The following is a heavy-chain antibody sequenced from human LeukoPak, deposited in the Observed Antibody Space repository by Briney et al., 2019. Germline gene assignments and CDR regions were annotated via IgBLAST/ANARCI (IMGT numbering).Heavy chain of an antibody. J-gene: IGHJ5*01. D-gene: IGHD6-13*01. CDR3: TRAIRATGTDS. CDR1: GFTFSRSS. CDR2: ITSNGSQT. Sequence: GGSLRLSCVGSGFTFSRSSMNWVRQAPGKGLEWVSSITSNGSQTYYADALKGRFIISRDNVKNSLYLQMSSLRAEDTAVYYCTRAIRATGTDSWGQGTLVTVSS. V-gene: IGHV3-21*01.